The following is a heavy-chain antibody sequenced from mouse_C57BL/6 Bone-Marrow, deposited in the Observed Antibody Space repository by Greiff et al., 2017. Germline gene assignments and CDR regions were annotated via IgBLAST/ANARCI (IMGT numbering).Heavy chain of an antibody. V-gene: IGHV1-52*01. J-gene: IGHJ1*03. CDR3: ARDYYGSSYWYFDV. D-gene: IGHD1-1*01. CDR2: IDPSDSET. CDR1: GYTFTSYW. Sequence: VQLQQPGAELVRPGSSVKLSCKASGYTFTSYWMHWVKQRPIQGLEWIGNIDPSDSETHYNQKFKDKATLTVDKSSSTAYVQLSSLTSEDSAVYYCARDYYGSSYWYFDVWGTGTTVTVSS.